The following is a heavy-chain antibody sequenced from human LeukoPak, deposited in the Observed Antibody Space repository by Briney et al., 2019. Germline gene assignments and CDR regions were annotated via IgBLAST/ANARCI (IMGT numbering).Heavy chain of an antibody. V-gene: IGHV1-2*02. Sequence: ASVKVSCKASGYTFTSYGISWVRQAPGQGLEWMGWINPNSGGTNYAQKFQGRVTMTRDTSISTAYMELSRLRSDDTAVYYCARGKLGIGVDYWGQGTLVTVSS. CDR2: INPNSGGT. CDR3: ARGKLGIGVDY. D-gene: IGHD7-27*01. CDR1: GYTFTSYG. J-gene: IGHJ4*02.